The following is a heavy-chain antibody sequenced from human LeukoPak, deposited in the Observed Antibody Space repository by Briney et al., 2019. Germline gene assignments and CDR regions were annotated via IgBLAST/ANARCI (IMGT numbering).Heavy chain of an antibody. CDR3: ARALDRSYYYVYLS. CDR1: GYTFTDFD. V-gene: IGHV1-8*01. CDR2: MNPNSGNT. D-gene: IGHD3-16*01. J-gene: IGHJ5*02. Sequence: ASVKVSCKASGYTFTDFDINWVRQAPGRGLESMGWMNPNSGNTVYAQKFQGRVTMTRDTSINTGRMELTSLTSEDTAVYYCARALDRSYYYVYLSWGQGTVISVSS.